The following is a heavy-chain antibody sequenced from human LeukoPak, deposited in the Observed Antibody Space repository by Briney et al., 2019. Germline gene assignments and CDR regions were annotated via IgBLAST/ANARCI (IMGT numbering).Heavy chain of an antibody. CDR3: AKVRGYYDSSGWFDY. CDR1: GFTFSSYG. Sequence: PGRSLRLSCAASGFTFSSYGMHWVRQAPGKGLEWMAVIWYDGSNKYYADSVKGRFTISRDNSKNTLYLQMNSLRAEDTAVYYCAKVRGYYDSSGWFDYWGQGTLVTVSS. D-gene: IGHD3-22*01. J-gene: IGHJ4*02. CDR2: IWYDGSNK. V-gene: IGHV3-33*06.